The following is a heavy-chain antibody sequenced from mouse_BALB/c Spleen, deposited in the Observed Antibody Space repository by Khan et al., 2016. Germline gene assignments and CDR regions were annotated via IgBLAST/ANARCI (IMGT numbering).Heavy chain of an antibody. CDR3: ARSTVVARNYYAMDY. V-gene: IGHV9-2-1*01. CDR2: INTETGEP. J-gene: IGHJ4*01. Sequence: QIQLVQSGPELKKPGETVKISCKASGYTFTDYSIHWVKQAPGKGLKWMGWINTETGEPTYADDFKGRFAFSLETSASTAYLEINNLKNEDTATYFCARSTVVARNYYAMDYWGQGTSVTVSS. D-gene: IGHD1-1*01. CDR1: GYTFTDYS.